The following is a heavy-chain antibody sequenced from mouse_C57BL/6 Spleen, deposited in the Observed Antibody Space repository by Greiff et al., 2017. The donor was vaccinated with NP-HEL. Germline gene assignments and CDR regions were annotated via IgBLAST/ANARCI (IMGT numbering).Heavy chain of an antibody. Sequence: QVQLQQSGAELVRPGSSVKLSCKASGYTFTSYWMHWVKQRPIQGLEWIGNIDPSDSETHYNQKFKDKATLTVDKSSSTAYMQLSSLTSEDSAVYYCARTLRSDAMDYWGQGTSVTVSS. J-gene: IGHJ4*01. CDR1: GYTFTSYW. V-gene: IGHV1-52*01. CDR2: IDPSDSET. D-gene: IGHD1-1*01. CDR3: ARTLRSDAMDY.